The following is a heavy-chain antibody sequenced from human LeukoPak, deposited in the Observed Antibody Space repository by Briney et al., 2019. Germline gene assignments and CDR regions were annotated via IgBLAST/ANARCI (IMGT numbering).Heavy chain of an antibody. J-gene: IGHJ4*02. CDR3: ARALNGYYDSSGYYGGYFDY. CDR2: IYHSGST. CDR1: GGSISSGGYS. Sequence: SQTLSLTCAVSGGSISSGGYSWRWIRQPPGKGLEWIGYIYHSGSTYYNPSLKSRVTISVDRSKNQFSLKLSSVTAADTAVYYCARALNGYYDSSGYYGGYFDYWGQGTLVTVSS. V-gene: IGHV4-30-2*01. D-gene: IGHD3-22*01.